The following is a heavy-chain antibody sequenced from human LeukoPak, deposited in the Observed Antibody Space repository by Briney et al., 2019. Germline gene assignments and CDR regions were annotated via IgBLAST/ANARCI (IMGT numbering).Heavy chain of an antibody. CDR3: AREVGYSSSYYGRFDP. J-gene: IGHJ5*02. CDR1: GYTFTGYY. V-gene: IGHV1-2*06. CDR2: INPNSGGT. D-gene: IGHD6-13*01. Sequence: ASVKVSCKASGYTFTGYYTHWVRLAPGQGLEWIGRINPNSGGTNFAQKFQGRVTMTRDTSISTAYMELSRLTSDDTAVYYCAREVGYSSSYYGRFDPWGQGTLVTVSS.